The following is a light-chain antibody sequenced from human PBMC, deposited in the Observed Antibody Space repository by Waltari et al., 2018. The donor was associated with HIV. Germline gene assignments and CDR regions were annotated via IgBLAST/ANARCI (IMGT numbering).Light chain of an antibody. CDR1: QSLLHTNGYNY. CDR3: MQGLQTPGVT. J-gene: IGKJ5*01. Sequence: DIVMTQSPLSLPVTPGEPASISCRSSQSLLHTNGYNYLDWYLQKPGQSPQLLIYLGSNWASGVPDRFSGSGSGTDFTLKISRVEAEDIGVYYCMQGLQTPGVTFGQGTRLDIK. CDR2: LGS. V-gene: IGKV2-28*01.